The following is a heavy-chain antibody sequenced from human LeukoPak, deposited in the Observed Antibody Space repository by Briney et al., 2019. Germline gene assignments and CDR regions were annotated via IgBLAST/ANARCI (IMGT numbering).Heavy chain of an antibody. CDR1: GFTFSSYA. D-gene: IGHD3-3*01. CDR3: AKVPVFSLTISEVVTDDAFDI. Sequence: GGSLRLSCAASGFTFSSYAMSWVRQAPGKGVEWVSAISGCGGSTYYADSVKGRFTISRDNSKNTLYLQMNSLRAEDTAVYYCAKVPVFSLTISEVVTDDAFDIWGQGTIVTVSS. V-gene: IGHV3-23*01. CDR2: ISGCGGST. J-gene: IGHJ3*02.